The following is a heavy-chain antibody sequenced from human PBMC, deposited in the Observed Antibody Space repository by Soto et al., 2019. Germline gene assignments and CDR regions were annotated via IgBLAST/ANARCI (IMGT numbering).Heavy chain of an antibody. V-gene: IGHV4-38-2*01. CDR1: VNSITSGYY. CDR3: ARAVRGFRQGLDY. CDR2: IYHNRNS. J-gene: IGHJ4*02. Sequence: SETLSLTCAVPVNSITSGYYWGWIRQPPGKGLEWIGTIYHNRNSYYNPSLKSRVSLSVDKSKNQLSLRVSHVTAADTAVYYCARAVRGFRQGLDYRGQGTLVTVSS. D-gene: IGHD3-10*02.